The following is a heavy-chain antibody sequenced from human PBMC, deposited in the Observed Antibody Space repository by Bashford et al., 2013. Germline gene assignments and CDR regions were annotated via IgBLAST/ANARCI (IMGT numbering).Heavy chain of an antibody. Sequence: SETLSLTCTVSGGSISSSNYSWGWIRQPPGKGLEWIGSIYYSGSTYYNPSLKSRVTISVDTSKDQFSLRLSSVTAADTAMYYCAITMVRGVITVPYPGDCYLFWFDPWGQGTLVTVSS. CDR2: IYYSGST. D-gene: IGHD3-10*01. CDR1: GGSISSSNYS. J-gene: IGHJ5*02. CDR3: AITMVRGVITVPYPGDCYLFWFDP. V-gene: IGHV4-39*01.